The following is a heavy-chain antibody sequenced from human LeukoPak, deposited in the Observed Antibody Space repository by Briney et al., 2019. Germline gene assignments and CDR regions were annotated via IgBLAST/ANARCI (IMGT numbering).Heavy chain of an antibody. V-gene: IGHV3-23*01. CDR3: AKDRIPDGRYSIDY. D-gene: IGHD3-16*02. CDR2: IVGNGGGI. Sequence: GGSLRLSCAASGFTFSGFAMSWVRRTPGKGLEWVAVIVGNGGGIHYADSVEGRFTISRDNYKNTVYLQMNSLRAEDAAVYYCAKDRIPDGRYSIDYWGQGTLVTVSS. CDR1: GFTFSGFA. J-gene: IGHJ4*02.